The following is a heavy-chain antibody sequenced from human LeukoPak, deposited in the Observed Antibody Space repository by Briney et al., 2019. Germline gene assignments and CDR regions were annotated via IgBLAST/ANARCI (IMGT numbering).Heavy chain of an antibody. V-gene: IGHV3-23*01. CDR1: GFTFRSHA. J-gene: IGHJ4*02. CDR2: IYENGGTT. Sequence: PGGSLRLSCVGSGFTFRSHAMSWVRQAPEKGLEFVSGIYENGGTTYYADSVKGRFSISRDNSKNTLYLQMDSLRAEDTAVYYCAKDEDIVVVITATPLDYWGQGTLVTVSS. CDR3: AKDEDIVVVITATPLDY. D-gene: IGHD2-15*01.